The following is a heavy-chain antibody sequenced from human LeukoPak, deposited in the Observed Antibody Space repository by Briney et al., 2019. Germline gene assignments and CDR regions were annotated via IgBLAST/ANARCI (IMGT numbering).Heavy chain of an antibody. Sequence: ASVKVSCKASGYTFTSYTMNWVRQAPGQGLEWMGWINTNTGNPTYAQGLTGRFVFSLDTSVSTAYLQISSLKAEDTAVYYCAREGYCSGGSCYWFDPWGQGTLVTVSS. D-gene: IGHD2-15*01. CDR2: INTNTGNP. CDR1: GYTFTSYT. V-gene: IGHV7-4-1*02. J-gene: IGHJ5*02. CDR3: AREGYCSGGSCYWFDP.